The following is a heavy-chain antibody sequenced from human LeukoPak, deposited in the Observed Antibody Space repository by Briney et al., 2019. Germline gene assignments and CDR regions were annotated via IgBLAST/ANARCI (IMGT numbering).Heavy chain of an antibody. CDR2: IYYSGST. D-gene: IGHD3-10*01. V-gene: IGHV4-31*03. Sequence: SETLSLTCTVSGGSISSGGYYWSWLRQHPGKGLEWIGYIYYSGSTYYNPSLKSRVTISVDTSKNQFSLKLSSVTAADTAVYYCAREPTMVRGVIITSPYGMDVWGQGTTVTVSS. J-gene: IGHJ6*02. CDR3: AREPTMVRGVIITSPYGMDV. CDR1: GGSISSGGYY.